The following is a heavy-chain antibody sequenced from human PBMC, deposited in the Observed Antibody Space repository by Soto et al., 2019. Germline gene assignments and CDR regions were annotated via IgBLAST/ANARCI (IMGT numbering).Heavy chain of an antibody. CDR3: AKRATMVRGVIKNWFDP. J-gene: IGHJ5*02. CDR2: ISVSGGIT. D-gene: IGHD3-10*01. V-gene: IGHV3-23*01. Sequence: LRLSCAGCGFAFISYSMSWVRHSPWKVLECFSAISVSGGITYYADSVKGRFTISRDNSKNTLYLQMNSLRAEDTAVYYCAKRATMVRGVIKNWFDPWGQGTLVTVSS. CDR1: GFAFISYS.